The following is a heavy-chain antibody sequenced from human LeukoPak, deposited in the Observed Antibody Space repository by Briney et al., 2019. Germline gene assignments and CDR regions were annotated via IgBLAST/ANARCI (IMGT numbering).Heavy chain of an antibody. CDR1: GGSISSGDYY. CDR3: ARGIRLAARHRTINWFDP. J-gene: IGHJ5*02. CDR2: IYYSGST. D-gene: IGHD6-6*01. Sequence: SQTLSLTCTVSGGSISSGDYYWSWIRQPPGKGLEWIGYIYYSGSTYYNPSLKSRVTISVDTSKNQFSLKLSSVTAADTAVYYCARGIRLAARHRTINWFDPWGQGTLVAVSS. V-gene: IGHV4-30-4*08.